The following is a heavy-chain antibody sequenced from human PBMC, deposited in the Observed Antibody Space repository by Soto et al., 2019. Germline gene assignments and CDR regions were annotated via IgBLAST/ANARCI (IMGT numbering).Heavy chain of an antibody. CDR1: GGTFSSSV. D-gene: IGHD1-26*01. Sequence: SVKVSCKASGGTFSSSVISWVRQAPGQGLEWMGGIISIFGTADYAQKFQGRVTITADESTSTAYMELSSLRSEDTAVYYCASHSGSSPEGRYYYGMDVWGQGTTVTVSS. CDR2: IISIFGTA. V-gene: IGHV1-69*13. J-gene: IGHJ6*02. CDR3: ASHSGSSPEGRYYYGMDV.